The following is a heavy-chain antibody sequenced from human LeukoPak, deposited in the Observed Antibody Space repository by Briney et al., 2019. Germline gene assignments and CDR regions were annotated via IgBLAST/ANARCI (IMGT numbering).Heavy chain of an antibody. D-gene: IGHD6-6*01. CDR2: ISYTGNTK. V-gene: IGHV3-30*18. CDR1: GFTFSNYG. CDR3: VKERDEYSSSSSDY. J-gene: IGHJ4*02. Sequence: PGGSLRLSCAASGFTFSNYGMQWVRQAPGKGLDWVAVISYTGNTKYYVDSVKGRFTISRDNSKSTLYLQMNSLRAEDTAVYYCVKERDEYSSSSSDYWGQGTLVTVSS.